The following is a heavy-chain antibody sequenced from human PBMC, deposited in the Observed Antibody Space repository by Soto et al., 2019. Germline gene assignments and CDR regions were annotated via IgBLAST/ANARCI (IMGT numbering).Heavy chain of an antibody. CDR3: ARGVKRYYDFWSGPTRFSIGWFDP. Sequence: ASVKVSCKASGHTFTSYGISWVRQAPGQGLEWMGWISAYNGNTNYAQKLQGRVTMTTDTPTSTAYMELRSLRSDDTAVYYCARGVKRYYDFWSGPTRFSIGWFDPWGQGTLVTVSS. D-gene: IGHD3-3*01. J-gene: IGHJ5*02. V-gene: IGHV1-18*01. CDR2: ISAYNGNT. CDR1: GHTFTSYG.